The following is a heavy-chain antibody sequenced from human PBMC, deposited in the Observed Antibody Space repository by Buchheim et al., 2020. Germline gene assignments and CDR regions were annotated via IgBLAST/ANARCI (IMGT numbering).Heavy chain of an antibody. D-gene: IGHD6-6*01. CDR1: GFTFSSYG. CDR3: ARDRCGYSSSSCWFDP. CDR2: IWYDGSNK. V-gene: IGHV3-33*01. Sequence: QVQLVESGGGVVQPGGSLRLSCAASGFTFSSYGMHWVRQAPGKGLEWVAVIWYDGSNKYYADSVKGRVTTSRDNSKKQLYLQMNSLRAEDTAVYYCARDRCGYSSSSCWFDPWGQGTL. J-gene: IGHJ5*02.